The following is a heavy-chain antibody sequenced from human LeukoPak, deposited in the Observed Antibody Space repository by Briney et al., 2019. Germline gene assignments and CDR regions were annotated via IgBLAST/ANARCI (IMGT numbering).Heavy chain of an antibody. CDR1: GFILSNHV. J-gene: IGHJ4*02. CDR3: ARGVGLQRRYFEY. CDR2: FTAGGSST. Sequence: GGSLRLSRASSGFILSNHVLSELCPPPGKGVEWVSIFTAGGSSTYNPDSVEGRFTLSRDISNNALYTQMNSQTDDDTAIYYCARGVGLQRRYFEYWGQGALFTVSS. D-gene: IGHD2-15*01. V-gene: IGHV3-23*01.